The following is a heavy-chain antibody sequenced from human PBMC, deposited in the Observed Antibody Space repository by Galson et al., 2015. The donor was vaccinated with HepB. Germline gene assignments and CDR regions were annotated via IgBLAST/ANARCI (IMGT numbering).Heavy chain of an antibody. D-gene: IGHD2-2*02. J-gene: IGHJ6*03. Sequence: CAISGDSVSSNSAAWNWIRQSPSRGLEWLGRTYYRSKWYNDYAVSVKSRITINPDTSKNQFSLQLNSVTPEDTAVYYCARASRLDIVVVPAAIGPGRARYYYYMDVWGKGTTVTVSS. V-gene: IGHV6-1*01. CDR2: TYYRSKWYN. CDR3: ARASRLDIVVVPAAIGPGRARYYYYMDV. CDR1: GDSVSSNSAA.